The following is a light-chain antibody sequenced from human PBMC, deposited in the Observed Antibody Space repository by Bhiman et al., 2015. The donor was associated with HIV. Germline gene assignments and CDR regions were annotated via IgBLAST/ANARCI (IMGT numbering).Light chain of an antibody. V-gene: IGLV1-51*01. CDR2: DNN. CDR3: GTWDSSLSAWV. Sequence: QSVLTQPPSVSAAPGQKVTISCSGSSSNIGSNFVSWYHQLPGTAPKLLIYDNNNRPSGISDRFSGSKSGTSATLGITGLQTGDEADYYCGTWDSSLSAWVFGGGDQADRP. CDR1: SSNIGSNF. J-gene: IGLJ3*02.